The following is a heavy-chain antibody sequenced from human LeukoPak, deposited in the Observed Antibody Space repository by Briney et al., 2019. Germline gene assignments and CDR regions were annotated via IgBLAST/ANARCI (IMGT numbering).Heavy chain of an antibody. J-gene: IGHJ4*02. CDR3: ARDRDYYGSGSYYVYAS. Sequence: ASVNVSCKASGYTFTGYYMHWVRQAPGQGLEWMGWINPNSGGTNYAQKFQGRVTMTRDTSISTAYMELSRLRSDDTAVYYCARDRDYYGSGSYYVYASWGQGTLVTVSS. CDR1: GYTFTGYY. CDR2: INPNSGGT. D-gene: IGHD3-10*01. V-gene: IGHV1-2*02.